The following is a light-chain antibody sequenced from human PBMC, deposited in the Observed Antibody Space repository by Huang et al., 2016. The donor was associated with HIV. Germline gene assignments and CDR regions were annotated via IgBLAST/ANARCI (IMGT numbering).Light chain of an antibody. Sequence: DIQMTQSPSSVSASVGDRVTITCRASQDIGTWLAWYQQKPGKAPKLLIYAATPLQSGVSSRCGGSASGTDFTLTITSLQPEDSAFYFCQQAINFPITFGQGTRLEIK. CDR2: AAT. CDR3: QQAINFPIT. J-gene: IGKJ5*01. V-gene: IGKV1-12*01. CDR1: QDIGTW.